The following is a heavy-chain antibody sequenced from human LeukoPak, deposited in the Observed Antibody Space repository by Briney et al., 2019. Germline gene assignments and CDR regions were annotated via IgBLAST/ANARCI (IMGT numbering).Heavy chain of an antibody. CDR3: ARDLEIGGAGTYRHGMDV. Sequence: GRSLRLSCAASGFTFSSHGMHWVRQAPGKGLEWVSVIWYDGSNKYYADCVKGRFTISRDNSKNTLYLQMSSLRADDTAVYYCARDLEIGGAGTYRHGMDVWGQGTTVTVSS. J-gene: IGHJ6*02. CDR1: GFTFSSHG. CDR2: IWYDGSNK. V-gene: IGHV3-33*01. D-gene: IGHD6-13*01.